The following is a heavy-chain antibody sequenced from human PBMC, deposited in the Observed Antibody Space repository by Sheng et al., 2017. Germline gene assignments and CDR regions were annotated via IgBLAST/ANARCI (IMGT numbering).Heavy chain of an antibody. Sequence: EVQVVQSGGGLVQPGGSLRLSYVASGFSFSDYWMSWVRQTPGKGLEWVAIINQDGSVKYYVDSMRGRFTISRDNTKNSLYLQMNSLTVEDTAVYYCGSDIHRSLDYWGQGTLVSVSS. CDR3: GSDIHRSLDY. V-gene: IGHV3-7*01. CDR1: GFSFSDYW. D-gene: IGHD3-10*01. CDR2: INQDGSVK. J-gene: IGHJ4*02.